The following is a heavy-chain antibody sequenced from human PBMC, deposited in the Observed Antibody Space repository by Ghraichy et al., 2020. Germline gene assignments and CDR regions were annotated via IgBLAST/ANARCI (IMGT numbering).Heavy chain of an antibody. D-gene: IGHD6-13*01. V-gene: IGHV4-39*01. CDR3: ARHSRAAVGNIYFYYGMDV. J-gene: IGHJ6*02. CDR1: GGSISSSSYY. CDR2: IYYSGST. Sequence: ESLNISCTVSGGSISSSSYYWGWIRQPPGKGLEWIGRIYYSGSTYYNPSLKSRVTISVDTSKNQFSLKLSSVTAADTAVYYCARHSRAAVGNIYFYYGMDVWGQGTTVTVSS.